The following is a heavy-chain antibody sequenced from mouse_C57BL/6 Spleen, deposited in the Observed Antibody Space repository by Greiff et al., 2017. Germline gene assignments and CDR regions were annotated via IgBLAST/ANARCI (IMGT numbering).Heavy chain of an antibody. J-gene: IGHJ2*01. Sequence: EVMLVESGGGLVKPGGSLKLSCAASGFTFSDSGMHWVRQAPEKGLEWVAYISSGSSTSYYADTVKGRFTISRDNAKNTLFLQLTSLRSEDTAMYYCARTPPLSYYFDYWGQGTTLTVSS. CDR2: ISSGSSTS. V-gene: IGHV5-17*01. CDR1: GFTFSDSG. CDR3: ARTPPLSYYFDY.